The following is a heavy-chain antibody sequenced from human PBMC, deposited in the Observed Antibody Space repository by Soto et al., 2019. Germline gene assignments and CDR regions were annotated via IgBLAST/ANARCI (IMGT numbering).Heavy chain of an antibody. CDR1: GFTFSGSA. Sequence: EVQLVESGGGLVQPGGSLKLSCAASGFTFSGSAMHWVRQASGKGLEWVGSIRSKPNNYATAYGASVKGRFTISRDDSKNTAYLQMNSLNSEDTAVYYCSRQASDFWSGKPQYYMDVWGKGTTVTVSS. CDR2: IRSKPNNYAT. V-gene: IGHV3-73*01. CDR3: SRQASDFWSGKPQYYMDV. J-gene: IGHJ6*03. D-gene: IGHD3-3*01.